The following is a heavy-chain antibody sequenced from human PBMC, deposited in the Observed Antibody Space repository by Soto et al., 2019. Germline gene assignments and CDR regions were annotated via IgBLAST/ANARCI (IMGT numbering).Heavy chain of an antibody. CDR1: GFTFSSYA. V-gene: IGHV3-30-3*01. Sequence: QVQLVESGGGVVQPGRSLRLSCAASGFTFSSYAMHWVRQAPGKGLEWVTLILYDGSNKYYANSVKGRFTISRDNSKNTLYLQMNSLRAEDTAVYYCARETDGLDVWGQGTTVTVSS. J-gene: IGHJ6*02. CDR3: ARETDGLDV. CDR2: ILYDGSNK.